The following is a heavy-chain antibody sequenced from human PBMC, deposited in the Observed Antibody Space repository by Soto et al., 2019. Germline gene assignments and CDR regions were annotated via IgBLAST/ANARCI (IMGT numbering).Heavy chain of an antibody. CDR1: GFTFSTYA. J-gene: IGHJ4*02. D-gene: IGHD6-25*01. CDR2: VSASGLNT. V-gene: IGHV3-23*01. CDR3: ARDGYSSGFDY. Sequence: PGGSLRLSCAASGFTFSTYAMAWVRQAPGKGLEWVSGVSASGLNTDYADPVKGRFYISRDNSKNTVSLHMNSLRAEDTAVYYCARDGYSSGFDYWGQGTLVTVSS.